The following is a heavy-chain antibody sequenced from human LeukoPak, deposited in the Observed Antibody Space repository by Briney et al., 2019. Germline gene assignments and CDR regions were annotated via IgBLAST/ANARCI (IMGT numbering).Heavy chain of an antibody. V-gene: IGHV3-43*01. D-gene: IGHD5-12*01. Sequence: GGSLRLSCAASGFNFDDYNMHWVRQAPGKGLEWVSLITWNGDSTYYADSVEGRFTISRDNSKNSLYLQMNSLRTEDTALYFCAKDKWLRGYYYYYMDVWGKGTTVTVS. CDR1: GFNFDDYN. CDR2: ITWNGDST. CDR3: AKDKWLRGYYYYYMDV. J-gene: IGHJ6*03.